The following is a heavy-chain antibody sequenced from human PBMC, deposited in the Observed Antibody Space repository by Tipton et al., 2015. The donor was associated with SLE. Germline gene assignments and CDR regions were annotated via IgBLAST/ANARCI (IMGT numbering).Heavy chain of an antibody. CDR2: INHSGST. V-gene: IGHV4-34*01. CDR3: ARARITIFGVVIYYYYGMDV. CDR1: GGSFSGYY. Sequence: TLSLTCAVYGGSFSGYYWSWIRQPPGKGLEWIGEINHSGSTNYNPSLKSRVTISVDTSKNQFSLKLSSVTAADTAVYYCARARITIFGVVIYYYYGMDVWGQGTTVTVSS. J-gene: IGHJ6*02. D-gene: IGHD3-3*01.